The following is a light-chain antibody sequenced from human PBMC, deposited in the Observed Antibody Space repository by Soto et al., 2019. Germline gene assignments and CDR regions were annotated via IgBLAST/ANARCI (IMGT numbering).Light chain of an antibody. CDR2: DTS. CDR3: QQYGNSPWT. Sequence: EIVFTQSPGTLSLSPGERATLSCRASQRVSSGYLAWYQQTPGQAPRLLIYDTSYRATGVPDRFSGSGSGTDFTLTISRLEPEDFAMYYCQQYGNSPWTFGQGTKVDIK. V-gene: IGKV3-20*01. CDR1: QRVSSGY. J-gene: IGKJ1*01.